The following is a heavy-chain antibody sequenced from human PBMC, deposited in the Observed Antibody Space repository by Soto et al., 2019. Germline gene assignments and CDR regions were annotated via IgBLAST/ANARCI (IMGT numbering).Heavy chain of an antibody. V-gene: IGHV3-23*01. D-gene: IGHD6-19*01. J-gene: IGHJ3*02. CDR1: GFTFISYA. Sequence: PRGSLSLSCAASGFTFISYAMSWVRQAPGKGLEWVSAISGSGGSTYYADSVKGRFTISRDNSKNTLYLQVNSLRAEDTAVYYCAKLGIAVAGTRNAFDIWGQGTMVTVTS. CDR3: AKLGIAVAGTRNAFDI. CDR2: ISGSGGST.